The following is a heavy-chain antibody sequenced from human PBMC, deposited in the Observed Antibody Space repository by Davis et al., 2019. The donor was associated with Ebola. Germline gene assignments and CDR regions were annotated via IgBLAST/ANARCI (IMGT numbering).Heavy chain of an antibody. D-gene: IGHD5-18*01. CDR1: GFTFSSYA. CDR2: ISGSGGST. J-gene: IGHJ4*02. CDR3: VKDEDVDTAMAPNFDY. Sequence: PGGSLRLSCAASGFTFSSYAMSWVRQAPGKGLEWVSAISGSGGSTYYADSVKGRFTISRDNSKNTLYLQMNSLRAEDTAVYYCVKDEDVDTAMAPNFDYWGQGTLVTVSS. V-gene: IGHV3-23*01.